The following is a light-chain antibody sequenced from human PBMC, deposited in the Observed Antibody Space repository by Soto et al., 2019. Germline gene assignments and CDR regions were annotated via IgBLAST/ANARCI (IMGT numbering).Light chain of an antibody. CDR2: DAS. V-gene: IGKV1-5*01. CDR3: QQYNSYWT. CDR1: QSISSW. Sequence: LPMSPVPSTLAESVRDRDTLPFRASQSISSWLAWYQQKPGKAPKFLIYDASSLESGVPSRFSGSGSGTEFTLTISSLQPDDFAAYYCQQYNSYWTFGQGTKVDIK. J-gene: IGKJ1*01.